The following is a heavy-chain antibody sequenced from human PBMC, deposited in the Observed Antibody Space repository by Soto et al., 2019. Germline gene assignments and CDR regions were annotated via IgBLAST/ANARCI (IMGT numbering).Heavy chain of an antibody. CDR2: INHSGST. CDR1: GGSFSGYY. D-gene: IGHD2-2*01. Sequence: PSETLSLTCAVYGGSFSGYYWSWIRQPPGKGLEWIGEINHSGSTNYNPSLKSRVTISVDTSKNQFSLKLSSVTAADTAVYYCARGPSWDCSSTSCYGRIYYYYYMDVWGKGTTVTVSS. CDR3: ARGPSWDCSSTSCYGRIYYYYYMDV. J-gene: IGHJ6*03. V-gene: IGHV4-34*01.